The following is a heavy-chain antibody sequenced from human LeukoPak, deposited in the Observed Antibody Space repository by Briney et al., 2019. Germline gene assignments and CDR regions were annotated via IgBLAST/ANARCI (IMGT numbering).Heavy chain of an antibody. CDR2: INWNGGST. CDR1: GFSFDDYG. J-gene: IGHJ4*02. CDR3: ARVYGTKAYFDY. D-gene: IGHD2-8*01. Sequence: PGGSLRLSCAASGFSFDDYGMSWVRQAPGKGLEWVSGINWNGGSTGYADSVKGRFTISRDNVKNTLYLQMNSLRAEDTAVYYCARVYGTKAYFDYWGQGTLVTVSS. V-gene: IGHV3-20*04.